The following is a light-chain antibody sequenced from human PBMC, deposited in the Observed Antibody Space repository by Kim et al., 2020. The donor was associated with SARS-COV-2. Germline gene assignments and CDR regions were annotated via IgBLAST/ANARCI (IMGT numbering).Light chain of an antibody. Sequence: GHQVTISCAGSSSNIGNNPVCWYQQLPGTAPKLLIYDNNKRPTGIPDRFSGSKSGTSATLGITGLQTGDEADYYCGTWDTSLSVVLFGGGTKVTVL. V-gene: IGLV1-51*01. J-gene: IGLJ2*01. CDR1: SSNIGNNP. CDR2: DNN. CDR3: GTWDTSLSVVL.